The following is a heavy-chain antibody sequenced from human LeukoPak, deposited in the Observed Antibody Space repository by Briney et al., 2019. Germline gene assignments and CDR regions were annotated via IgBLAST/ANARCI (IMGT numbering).Heavy chain of an antibody. J-gene: IGHJ5*02. D-gene: IGHD5-18*01. CDR1: GYSISSSNW. V-gene: IGHV4-28*03. Sequence: KPSETLSLTCAVSGYSISSSNWWGWIRQPPGKGLEWIGFSHYSGSTYYNPSLKSQVTLSVDTSKSQFSLKLSSVTAVDTAVYYCARDVGGMQLWHSKTRFDHWGQGTLVTVS. CDR3: ARDVGGMQLWHSKTRFDH. CDR2: SHYSGST.